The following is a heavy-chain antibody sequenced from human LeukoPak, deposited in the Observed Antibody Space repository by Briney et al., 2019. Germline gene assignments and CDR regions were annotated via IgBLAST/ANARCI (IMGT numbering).Heavy chain of an antibody. Sequence: ASVKVSCKASGYTFTGYYMHWVRQAPGQGLEWMGWINPNSGGTNYAQKFQGRVTMTRDTSISTAYMELSRLRSDDTAVYYCVRDYDFWSGYSAEYFQHWGQGTLVTVSS. V-gene: IGHV1-2*02. CDR2: INPNSGGT. CDR3: VRDYDFWSGYSAEYFQH. J-gene: IGHJ1*01. CDR1: GYTFTGYY. D-gene: IGHD3-3*01.